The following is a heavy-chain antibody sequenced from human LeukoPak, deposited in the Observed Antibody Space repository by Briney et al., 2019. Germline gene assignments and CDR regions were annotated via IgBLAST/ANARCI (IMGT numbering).Heavy chain of an antibody. J-gene: IGHJ3*01. Sequence: PGGSLRLSCAASGFTFTNAWMNWVRQAPGKGLEWVANIKQDGSQKNYVDSVKGRFTISRDNAKNSLYLQMNSLRAEDTAVYYCARLYSSSSGRTFDVWGQGTMVTVSS. D-gene: IGHD6-6*01. CDR2: IKQDGSQK. CDR1: GFTFTNAW. V-gene: IGHV3-7*03. CDR3: ARLYSSSSGRTFDV.